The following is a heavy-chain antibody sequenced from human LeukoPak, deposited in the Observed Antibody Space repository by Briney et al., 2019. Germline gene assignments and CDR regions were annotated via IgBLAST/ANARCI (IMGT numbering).Heavy chain of an antibody. Sequence: SETLSLTCAVYGGSFSGYYRSWIRHPPGKGLEWIGEINHSGSTNYNPSLKSRVTISVDTSKNQFSLKLSSVTAADTAVYYCARGTRRVYGGRNSAFDYWGQGTLVTVSS. J-gene: IGHJ4*02. D-gene: IGHD4-23*01. CDR1: GGSFSGYY. V-gene: IGHV4-34*01. CDR2: INHSGST. CDR3: ARGTRRVYGGRNSAFDY.